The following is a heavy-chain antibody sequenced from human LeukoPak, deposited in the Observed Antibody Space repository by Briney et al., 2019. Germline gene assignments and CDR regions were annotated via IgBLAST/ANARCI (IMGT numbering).Heavy chain of an antibody. D-gene: IGHD5-12*01. CDR2: ISGGGGST. CDR1: GFTFSSYA. CDR3: AKEGIVATIEMPDY. V-gene: IGHV3-23*01. J-gene: IGHJ4*02. Sequence: GGSLRLSCAASGFTFSSYAMRWVRQAPGKGLEWVSTISGGGGSTYYADSVKGRFTISRDNSKNTLYLQMNSLRPEDTAVYYCAKEGIVATIEMPDYWGQGTLVTVSS.